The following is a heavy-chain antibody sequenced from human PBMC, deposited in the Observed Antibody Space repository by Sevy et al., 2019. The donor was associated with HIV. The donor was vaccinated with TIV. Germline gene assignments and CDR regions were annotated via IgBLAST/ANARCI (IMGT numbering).Heavy chain of an antibody. CDR2: ISGNGGYT. J-gene: IGHJ4*02. V-gene: IGHV3-23*01. D-gene: IGHD2-2*01. CDR3: AKDSTSASEVGSFDY. CDR1: GFTFSSYA. Sequence: GGSLRLSCAASGFTFSSYAMSWVRQAPGKGLEWVSVISGNGGYTYYADSVKGRFTISRDTSKITLYLQMNSLRAEDTAVYYCAKDSTSASEVGSFDYWGQGTLVTVSS.